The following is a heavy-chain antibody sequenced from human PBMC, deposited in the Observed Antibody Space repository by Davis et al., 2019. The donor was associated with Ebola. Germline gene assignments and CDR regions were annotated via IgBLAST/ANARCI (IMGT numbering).Heavy chain of an antibody. CDR3: AKSGLSFGVVKYHYGMDV. CDR2: ISGIGGST. Sequence: GGSLRLSCTASGFTFTNYAMNWVRQAPGKGLECVSAISGIGGSTYYADSVKGRFTISRDNSKNTLYLQMNSLRAEDTAVYYCAKSGLSFGVVKYHYGMDVWGKGTTVTVSS. V-gene: IGHV3-23*01. CDR1: GFTFTNYA. J-gene: IGHJ6*04. D-gene: IGHD3-3*01.